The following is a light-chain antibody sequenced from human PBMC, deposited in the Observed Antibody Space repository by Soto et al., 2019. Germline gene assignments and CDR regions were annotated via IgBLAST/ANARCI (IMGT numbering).Light chain of an antibody. V-gene: IGLV2-11*01. Sequence: ALTHPRSLSGSPVQSVTISCTGTSSDVGGYNYVSWYQQHPGKAPKLMIYDVSKRPSGVPDRFSGSKSGNTASLTISGLQAEDEADYYCCSYAGSSSYVFGTGTKVTVL. CDR3: CSYAGSSSYV. CDR1: SSDVGGYNY. CDR2: DVS. J-gene: IGLJ1*01.